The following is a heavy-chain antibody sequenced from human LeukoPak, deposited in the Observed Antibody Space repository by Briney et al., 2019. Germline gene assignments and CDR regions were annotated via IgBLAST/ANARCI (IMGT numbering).Heavy chain of an antibody. CDR3: ARLKIDGTHFDY. D-gene: IGHD3-9*01. CDR2: IYVGGSA. J-gene: IGHJ4*02. Sequence: GGSLRLSCVASGFPFSSYWMTWVRQTPGKGLEWVSVIYVGGSAYYADSVKGRFTISGDSSKNTLYLQMNSLRAEDTAVYYCARLKIDGTHFDYWGQGTLVTVSS. CDR1: GFPFSSYW. V-gene: IGHV3-53*01.